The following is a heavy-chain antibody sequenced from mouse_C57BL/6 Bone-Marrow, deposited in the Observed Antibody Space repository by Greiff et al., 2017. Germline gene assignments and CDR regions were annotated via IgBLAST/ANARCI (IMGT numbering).Heavy chain of an antibody. Sequence: QVQLQQSGPELVKPGASVKLSCKASGYTFTSYDLNWVKQRPGQGLEWIGWIYPRDGSTKYNEKFKGKATLTVDTSSSTAYMELHSLTSEDSAVFFRARIEIGGSRGGWYFDVRGTGTTGTVSS. D-gene: IGHD1-1*01. CDR3: ARIEIGGSRGGWYFDV. CDR1: GYTFTSYD. J-gene: IGHJ1*02. V-gene: IGHV1-85*01. CDR2: IYPRDGST.